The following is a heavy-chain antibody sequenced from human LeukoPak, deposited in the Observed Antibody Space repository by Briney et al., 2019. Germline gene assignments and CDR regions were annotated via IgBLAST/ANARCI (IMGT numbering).Heavy chain of an antibody. D-gene: IGHD3-3*01. Sequence: SETLSLTCTVSGDSINNYYWSWIRRPPGKGLEWVGSIYYSGNTYYNPSLKSRVTISVDTSKNQFSLKLTSVTAADTAVYYCARQTGVGLFILPGGRGTLVTVSS. V-gene: IGHV4-39*01. J-gene: IGHJ4*02. CDR1: GDSINNYY. CDR3: ARQTGVGLFILP. CDR2: IYYSGNT.